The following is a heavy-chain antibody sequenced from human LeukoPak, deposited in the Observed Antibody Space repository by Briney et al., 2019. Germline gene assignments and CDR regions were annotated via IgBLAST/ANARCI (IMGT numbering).Heavy chain of an antibody. Sequence: ASVKVSCKASGYTFTSYAMNWVRQAPGQGLEWMGWINPNSGGTNYAQKFQGRVTMTRDTSISTAYMELSRLRSDDTAVYYCARDHISDYWGQGTLVTVSS. CDR1: GYTFTSYA. J-gene: IGHJ4*02. V-gene: IGHV1-2*02. D-gene: IGHD2-21*01. CDR2: INPNSGGT. CDR3: ARDHISDY.